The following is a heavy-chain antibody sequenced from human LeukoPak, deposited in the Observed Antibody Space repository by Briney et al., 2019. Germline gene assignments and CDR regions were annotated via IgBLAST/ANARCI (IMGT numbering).Heavy chain of an antibody. CDR1: GFTFRSYA. V-gene: IGHV3-23*01. CDR3: AKDGTGMLVGATAVDAFDI. CDR2: ISGSGGST. J-gene: IGHJ3*02. Sequence: PGGSLRLSCAASGFTFRSYAMSWVRQAPGKGLEWVSAISGSGGSTYYADSVKGRFTISRDNSKNTLYLQMNSLRAEDTAVYYCAKDGTGMLVGATAVDAFDIWGQGTMVTVSS. D-gene: IGHD1-26*01.